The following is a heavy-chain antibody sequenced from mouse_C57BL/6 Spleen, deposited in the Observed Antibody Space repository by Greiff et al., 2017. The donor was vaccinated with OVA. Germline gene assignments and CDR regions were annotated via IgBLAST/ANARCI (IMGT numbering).Heavy chain of an antibody. CDR1: GYTFTSYW. CDR2: IDPSDSET. Sequence: QVQLQQPGAELVRPGSSVKLSCKASGYTFTSYWMHWVKQRPIQGLEWIGNIDPSDSETHYTQKFKDKATLTVDKSSSTAYMQLSSLTSEDAAVYYCARGDYYAMDYWGQGNSVTVSS. CDR3: ARGDYYAMDY. J-gene: IGHJ4*01. V-gene: IGHV1-52*01.